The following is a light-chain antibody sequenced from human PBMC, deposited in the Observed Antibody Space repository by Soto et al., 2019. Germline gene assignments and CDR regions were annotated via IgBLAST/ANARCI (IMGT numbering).Light chain of an antibody. V-gene: IGKV3-15*01. J-gene: IGKJ1*01. Sequence: EIVMTQSPATLSVSPGERATLSCRASQSVSSNLAWYQQKPGQAPRLLIYGASSRATGIPARFSGSGSGTEFTLTISSLQHDDFATYYCQQYNSYSPWTFGQGTKVDIK. CDR2: GAS. CDR1: QSVSSN. CDR3: QQYNSYSPWT.